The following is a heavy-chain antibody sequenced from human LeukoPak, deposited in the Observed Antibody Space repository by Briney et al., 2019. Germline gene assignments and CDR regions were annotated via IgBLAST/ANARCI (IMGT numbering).Heavy chain of an antibody. CDR1: GFTFSSYA. Sequence: GGSLRLSCAASGFTFSSYAMHWVRQAPGKGLEWVAFISYDGNNKYYADSVKGRFTIFRDNSENTLYLQMNSLRAEDTAVYYCARDKASYYFDYWGQGTLVTVSS. CDR3: ARDKASYYFDY. V-gene: IGHV3-30-3*01. CDR2: ISYDGNNK. D-gene: IGHD6-6*01. J-gene: IGHJ4*02.